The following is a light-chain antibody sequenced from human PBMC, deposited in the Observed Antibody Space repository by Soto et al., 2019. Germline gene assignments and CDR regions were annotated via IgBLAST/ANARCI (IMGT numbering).Light chain of an antibody. CDR2: KAS. V-gene: IGKV1-5*03. CDR3: QHYNSYSEA. CDR1: QTISSW. Sequence: DIQIPQSPSTVSGSASERVTITCRASQTISSWLAWYQHKPGKAPKLLIYKASTLKSGVPSRFSGSGSGTEFTLTISSLQPDDFATYYCQHYNSYSEAFGQGTKVDNK. J-gene: IGKJ1*01.